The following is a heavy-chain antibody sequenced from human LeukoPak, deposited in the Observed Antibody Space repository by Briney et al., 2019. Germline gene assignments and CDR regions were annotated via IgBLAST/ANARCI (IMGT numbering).Heavy chain of an antibody. J-gene: IGHJ4*02. D-gene: IGHD2-8*02. Sequence: PGGSLRLSCAASGFNFNIYEMNWVRQAPGKGLEWVSYISNTGNTIYYADSVKGRFTISRDNSKNTLYLQMNSLRAEDTAIYYCAREPGGYFDYWGQGTLVTVSS. CDR3: AREPGGYFDY. CDR2: ISNTGNTI. V-gene: IGHV3-48*03. CDR1: GFNFNIYE.